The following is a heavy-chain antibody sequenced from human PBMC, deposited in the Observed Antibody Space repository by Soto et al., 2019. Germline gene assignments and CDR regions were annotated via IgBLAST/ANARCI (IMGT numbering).Heavy chain of an antibody. J-gene: IGHJ3*02. CDR1: GFTVSSNY. D-gene: IGHD3-3*01. V-gene: IGHV3-53*01. CDR2: IYSGGST. CDR3: ARGRITIFGVNAFDI. Sequence: EVQLVESGGGLIQPGGSLRLSCAASGFTVSSNYMSWVRQAPGKGLEWVSVIYSGGSTYYADSVKGRFTISRDNSKNTLDLQMNSLRAEDTAVYYCARGRITIFGVNAFDILGQGTMVTVSS.